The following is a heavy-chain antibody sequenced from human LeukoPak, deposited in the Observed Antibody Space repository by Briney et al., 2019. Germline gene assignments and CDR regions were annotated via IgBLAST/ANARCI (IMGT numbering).Heavy chain of an antibody. CDR3: ATPRIVGEYYFDY. Sequence: XKVXXYTLTXLSMHWVRQAPGKGLEWMGGFDPEDGETIYAQKFQGRVTMTEDTSTDTAYMELSSLRSEDTAVYYCATPRIVGEYYFDYWGQGTLVTVSS. CDR2: FDPEDGET. D-gene: IGHD1-26*01. V-gene: IGHV1-24*01. CDR1: XYTLTXLS. J-gene: IGHJ4*02.